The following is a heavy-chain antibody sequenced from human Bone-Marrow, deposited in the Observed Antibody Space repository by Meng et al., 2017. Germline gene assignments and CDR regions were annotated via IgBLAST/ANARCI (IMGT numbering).Heavy chain of an antibody. J-gene: IGHJ4*02. D-gene: IGHD3-3*01. V-gene: IGHV4-39*07. Sequence: SETLSLTCTVSGGSISSSSYYWGWIRQPPGKGLEWIGSIYYSGSTYYNPSLKSRVTISVDTSKNKFSLKLSSVTAADTAVYYCERVIYDFWSGYCSFDYWGQGTLVTVSS. CDR2: IYYSGST. CDR1: GGSISSSSYY. CDR3: ERVIYDFWSGYCSFDY.